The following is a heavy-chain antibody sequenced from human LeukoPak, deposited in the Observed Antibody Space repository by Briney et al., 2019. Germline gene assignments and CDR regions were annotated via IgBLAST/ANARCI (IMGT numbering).Heavy chain of an antibody. V-gene: IGHV3-7*03. J-gene: IGHJ4*02. Sequence: GGSLRLSCAASGFTFSTYWMSWVRQAPGKGLEWVANINQDGSEKYYVDSVKGRFTISRDNAKNSLYLQMNSLRAEDTAVYYCAKTGAGYYFDYWGQGTLVTVSS. CDR1: GFTFSTYW. D-gene: IGHD1-14*01. CDR2: INQDGSEK. CDR3: AKTGAGYYFDY.